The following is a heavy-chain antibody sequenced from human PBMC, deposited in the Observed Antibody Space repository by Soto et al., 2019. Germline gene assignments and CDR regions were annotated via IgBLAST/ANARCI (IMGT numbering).Heavy chain of an antibody. CDR1: GASISSFY. D-gene: IGHD3-10*01. J-gene: IGHJ6*01. CDR2: ILYTGNT. Sequence: QVQLQESGPGLVKPSETLPLTCTVSGASISSFYWSWIRQPPGQGLGWLGYILYTGNTNYNPSLKSRVTMSVDTSMNQVSQRLSAVATTDTAVYFCARAAYDLGSYYAPHYYYAMDVWGQGTTVTVSS. V-gene: IGHV4-59*01. CDR3: ARAAYDLGSYYAPHYYYAMDV.